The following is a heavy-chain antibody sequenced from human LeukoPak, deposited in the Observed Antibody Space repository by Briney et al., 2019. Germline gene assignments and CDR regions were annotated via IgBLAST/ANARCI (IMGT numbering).Heavy chain of an antibody. J-gene: IGHJ5*02. Sequence: SETLSLTCAVYGGSFSDYPWSWLRQTPEKGLEWIGEINHSGSTNYNPSLKSRVIMSVDTSKNQFSVKLRSVTAADTAVYYCARHGVVTWFDPWGQGTLVTVSS. CDR1: GGSFSDYP. V-gene: IGHV4-34*01. D-gene: IGHD3-16*01. CDR3: ARHGVVTWFDP. CDR2: INHSGST.